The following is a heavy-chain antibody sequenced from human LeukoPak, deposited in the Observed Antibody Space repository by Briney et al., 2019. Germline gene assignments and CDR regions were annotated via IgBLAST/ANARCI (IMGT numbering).Heavy chain of an antibody. CDR3: ARGISGNSHWFDP. D-gene: IGHD3-10*01. V-gene: IGHV4-4*07. J-gene: IGHJ5*02. CDR2: IHSSGST. CDR1: GGSKSSYY. Sequence: SETLTLTCTVSGGSKSSYYWSWIRQPAGKELEWIGRIHSSGSTKENPSLKSRVTMSVDTSKNQFSLRLNSITAADTAVYYCARGISGNSHWFDPWGQGTLVTVSS.